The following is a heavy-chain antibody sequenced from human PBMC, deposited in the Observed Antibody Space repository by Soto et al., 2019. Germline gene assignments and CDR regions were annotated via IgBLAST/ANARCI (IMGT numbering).Heavy chain of an antibody. J-gene: IGHJ6*02. Sequence: QITLKESGPTLVKPTQTLTLTCTFSGFSLSTSGVGVGWIRQPPGKALEWLALIYWNEDKRYSPSLKSRLTITKDTYKNQVVLTMTNMDPVDTATYYCANSHRGYYCYGMDVWGQGTTVTVSS. D-gene: IGHD1-1*01. CDR3: ANSHRGYYCYGMDV. CDR2: IYWNEDK. CDR1: GFSLSTSGVG. V-gene: IGHV2-5*01.